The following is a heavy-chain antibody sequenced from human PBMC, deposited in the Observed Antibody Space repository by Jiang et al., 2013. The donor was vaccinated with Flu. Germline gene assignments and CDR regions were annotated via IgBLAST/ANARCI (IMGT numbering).Heavy chain of an antibody. CDR3: ARQGSMYYDSSGYSPFDY. D-gene: IGHD3-22*01. CDR1: GYSFTSYW. Sequence: SCKGSGYSFTSYWIGWVRQMPGKGLEWMGIIYPGDSDTRYSPSFQGQVTISADKSISTAYLQWSSLKASDTAMYYCARQGSMYYDSSGYSPFDYWGQGTLVTVSS. V-gene: IGHV5-51*01. CDR2: IYPGDSDT. J-gene: IGHJ4*02.